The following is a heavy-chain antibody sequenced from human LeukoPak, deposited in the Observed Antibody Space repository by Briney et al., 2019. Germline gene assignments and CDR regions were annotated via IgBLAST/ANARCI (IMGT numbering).Heavy chain of an antibody. V-gene: IGHV1-2*02. J-gene: IGHJ3*02. CDR1: GYTFTGYY. D-gene: IGHD2-2*01. CDR2: INPNSGGT. CDR3: AGASLGYCSSTSCFGPMGAFDI. Sequence: ASVKVSCKASGYTFTGYYMHWVRQAPGQGLEWMGWINPNSGGTNYAQKFQGRVTMTRDTSISTAYKELSRLRSDDTAVYYCAGASLGYCSSTSCFGPMGAFDIWGQGTMVTVSS.